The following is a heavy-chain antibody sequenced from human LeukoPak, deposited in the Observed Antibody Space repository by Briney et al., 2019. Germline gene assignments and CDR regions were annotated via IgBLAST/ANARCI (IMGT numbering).Heavy chain of an antibody. V-gene: IGHV3-48*03. CDR2: ISTSGFTI. J-gene: IGHJ5*02. CDR3: ARGASGIGGIRFDP. CDR1: GFTFSRYG. Sequence: GGSLRLSCAASGFTFSRYGLTWVRQAPGKGLEWVSYISTSGFTIYYADSVKGRFTISRDNAKNSLYLQMNSLRAEDTAVYYCARGASGIGGIRFDPWGQGTLVTVSS. D-gene: IGHD3-10*01.